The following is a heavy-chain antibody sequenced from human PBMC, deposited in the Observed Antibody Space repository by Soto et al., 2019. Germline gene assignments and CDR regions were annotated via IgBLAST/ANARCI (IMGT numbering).Heavy chain of an antibody. D-gene: IGHD3-3*01. Sequence: SETLSLTXTVSGGSISSSSYYWGWIRQPPGKGLEWIGSIYYSGSTYYNPSLKSRVTISVDTSKNQFSLKLSSVTAADTAVYYCARREIRSASAFDIWGQGTMVTASS. J-gene: IGHJ3*02. CDR3: ARREIRSASAFDI. CDR1: GGSISSSSYY. CDR2: IYYSGST. V-gene: IGHV4-39*01.